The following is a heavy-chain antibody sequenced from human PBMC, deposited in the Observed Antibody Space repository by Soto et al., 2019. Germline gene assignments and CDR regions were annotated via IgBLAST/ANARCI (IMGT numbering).Heavy chain of an antibody. J-gene: IGHJ4*02. CDR3: ARESEDLTSNFDY. V-gene: IGHV3-21*06. CDR2: ISSTTNYI. CDR1: GFTFNSYA. Sequence: EVQLLESGGGLVQPGGSLRLSCAASGFTFNSYAMSWVRQAPGKGLEWVSSISSTTNYIYYGDSMKGRFTISRDNAKNSLYLEMNSLRAEDTAVYYCARESEDLTSNFDYWGQGTLVTVSS.